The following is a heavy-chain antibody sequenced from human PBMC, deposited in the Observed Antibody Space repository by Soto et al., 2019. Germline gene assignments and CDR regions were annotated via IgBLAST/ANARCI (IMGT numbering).Heavy chain of an antibody. D-gene: IGHD6-13*01. CDR2: IYPGDSDT. CDR3: ARHGYSSSWPPSAFYYYYGMDV. CDR1: GYSFTSYW. V-gene: IGHV5-51*01. Sequence: LGESLKISCKGSGYSFTSYWIGWVRQMPGKGLEWMGIIYPGDSDTRYSPSFQGQVTISADKSISTAYLQWSSLKASDTAMYYCARHGYSSSWPPSAFYYYYGMDVWGQGTTVTVSS. J-gene: IGHJ6*02.